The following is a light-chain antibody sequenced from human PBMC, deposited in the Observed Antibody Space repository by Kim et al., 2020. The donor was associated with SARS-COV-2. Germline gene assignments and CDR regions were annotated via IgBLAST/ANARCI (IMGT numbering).Light chain of an antibody. CDR2: GKN. Sequence: VALGQTVRITCQGDHLRSYYATWYQQKPGQAPIVVIYGKNNRPSGIPDRFSGSSSGNTASLTITGTQAGDEADYYCNSRDSNDNVVFGGGTKVTVL. J-gene: IGLJ2*01. CDR1: HLRSYY. CDR3: NSRDSNDNVV. V-gene: IGLV3-19*01.